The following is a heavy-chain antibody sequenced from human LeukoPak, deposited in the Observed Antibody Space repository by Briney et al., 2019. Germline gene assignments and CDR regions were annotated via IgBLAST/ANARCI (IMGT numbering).Heavy chain of an antibody. CDR3: ANCIRNVDYYREI. CDR1: GGSFDSKY. V-gene: IGHV4-4*09. J-gene: IGHJ6*03. Sequence: PSDTLSLPCSVSGGSFDSKYWSWIRQPPGRGLEWLGYIYTSGSTNFNPSLRSRVAMSIDTSKNQFSLKVYSVTAADTAVKYCANCIRNVDYYREIWGKG. CDR2: IYTSGST. D-gene: IGHD2-21*02.